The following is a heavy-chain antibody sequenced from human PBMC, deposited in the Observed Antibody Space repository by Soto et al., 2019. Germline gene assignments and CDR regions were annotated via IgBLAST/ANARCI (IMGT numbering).Heavy chain of an antibody. Sequence: QVQLQESGPGLVQPSGTLSLTCAVSGDSINNSHWWSWVRQTPGKGLEWIGETYHRGTTNDNPSLKTRVTISIDKSTNQFSLKMNSVTAAATAVYYCAREVNSSPARGPNWFDPWGQGTLVTVSS. V-gene: IGHV4-4*02. CDR3: AREVNSSPARGPNWFDP. CDR1: GDSINNSHW. D-gene: IGHD6-13*01. J-gene: IGHJ5*02. CDR2: TYHRGTT.